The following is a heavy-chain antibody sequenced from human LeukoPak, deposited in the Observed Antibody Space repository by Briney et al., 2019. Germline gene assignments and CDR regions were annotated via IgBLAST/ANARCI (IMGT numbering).Heavy chain of an antibody. CDR3: ASRYSHYDY. D-gene: IGHD5-18*01. V-gene: IGHV4-34*01. J-gene: IGHJ4*02. CDR2: INHSGST. CDR1: GGSFSGYY. Sequence: SETLSLTCAVYGGSFSGYYWSWIRQPPGKGLEWIGEINHSGSTNYNRSLKSRVTISVDTSKNQFSLKLSSVTAADTAVYYCASRYSHYDYWGQGTLVTVSS.